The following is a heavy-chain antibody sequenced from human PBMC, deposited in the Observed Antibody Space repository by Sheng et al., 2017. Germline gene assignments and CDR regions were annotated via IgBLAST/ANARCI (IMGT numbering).Heavy chain of an antibody. CDR3: AKGYYDDSSGASGGMDV. D-gene: IGHD3-22*01. J-gene: IGHJ6*02. CDR1: GFTFSSYA. CDR2: ISGSGGST. Sequence: EVQLLESGGGLEQPWGVPVRLSCAASGFTFSSYAISWVRQAPGKGLEWVSGISGSGGSTYYADSVKGRFTISRDNSKNTLYLQMNSLRAEDTAVYYCAKGYYDDSSGASGGMDVWGQGTAVTVSS. V-gene: IGHV3-23*01.